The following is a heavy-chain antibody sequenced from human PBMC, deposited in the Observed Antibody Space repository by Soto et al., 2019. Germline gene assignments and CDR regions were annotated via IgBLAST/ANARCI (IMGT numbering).Heavy chain of an antibody. V-gene: IGHV4-39*01. Sequence: SETLSLTCTGSGGSVSSSSYYWGWIRQPPGKGLEWIGSIYYSGSTYYNPSLKSRVTISVDTSKNQFSLKLSSVTAADTAVYYCESQTYYYDSRRFDYWGQGSLVTVS. CDR2: IYYSGST. J-gene: IGHJ4*02. D-gene: IGHD3-22*01. CDR3: ESQTYYYDSRRFDY. CDR1: GGSVSSSSYY.